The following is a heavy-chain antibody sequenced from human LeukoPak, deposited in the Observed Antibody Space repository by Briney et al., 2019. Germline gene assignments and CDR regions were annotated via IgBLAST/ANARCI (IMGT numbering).Heavy chain of an antibody. D-gene: IGHD3-10*01. CDR2: ISHDGSNK. CDR1: GFTFSSHA. V-gene: IGHV3-30-3*01. Sequence: GGSLRLSCAASGFTFSSHAMHWVRQAPGKGPERVAVISHDGSNKYYADSVKGRFTISRDNSKNTLYLQMNSLRTEDTAVYYCARDQAVLLWFGEGFDYWGQGTLVTVSS. J-gene: IGHJ4*02. CDR3: ARDQAVLLWFGEGFDY.